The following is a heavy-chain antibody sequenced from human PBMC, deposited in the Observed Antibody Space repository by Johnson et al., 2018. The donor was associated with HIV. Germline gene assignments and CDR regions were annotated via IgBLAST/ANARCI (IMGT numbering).Heavy chain of an antibody. D-gene: IGHD5-18*01. CDR2: IFSVGNT. V-gene: IGHV3-NL1*01. CDR1: GFTFSSYA. J-gene: IGHJ3*02. Sequence: QVQLVESGGGVVQPGRSLRLSCAASGFTFSSYAMHWVRQAPAKGLEWVSLIFSVGNTYYADSVKGRFTISRDNSKNTLYLHMNSLRAEDTAVYYCTRLPSGYSRDAFDIWGQGTMVTVSS. CDR3: TRLPSGYSRDAFDI.